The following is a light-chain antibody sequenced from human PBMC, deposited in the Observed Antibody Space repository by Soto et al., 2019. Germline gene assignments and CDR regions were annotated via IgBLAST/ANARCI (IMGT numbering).Light chain of an antibody. V-gene: IGKV3-20*01. CDR2: GAS. CDR3: QLHDGSPST. J-gene: IGKJ1*01. CDR1: QNVTSNY. Sequence: EIVLTQSPGTLSLSPGDRATLSCRASQNVTSNYLAWYQPKPGQAHRLLIYGASSRATDIPARFSGSGSGPDFTLTITRLEPEDFAVYFCQLHDGSPSTFGQGTKVEIK.